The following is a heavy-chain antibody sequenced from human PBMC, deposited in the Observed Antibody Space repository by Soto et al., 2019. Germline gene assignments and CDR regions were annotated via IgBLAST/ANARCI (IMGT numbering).Heavy chain of an antibody. CDR1: GGSISSYY. J-gene: IGHJ4*02. CDR2: IYYSGST. V-gene: IGHV4-59*01. D-gene: IGHD3-22*01. CDR3: ARESFYDSGGFHGFDY. Sequence: QVQLQESGPGLVKPSETLSLTCTVSGGSISSYYWSWIRQPPGKGLEWIGYIYYSGSTNYNPSLKGRVTISVDTSKNQFSLKLSSVTAADTAVYYCARESFYDSGGFHGFDYWGQGTLVTVSS.